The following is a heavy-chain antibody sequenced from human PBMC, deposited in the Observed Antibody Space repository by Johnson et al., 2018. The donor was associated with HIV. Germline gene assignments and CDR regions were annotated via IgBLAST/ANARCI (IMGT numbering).Heavy chain of an antibody. CDR1: GFTFSTYG. V-gene: IGHV3-NL1*01. CDR2: ISGSGGST. J-gene: IGHJ3*02. CDR3: AKDKSLTPDAIDI. Sequence: QVQLVESGGGVVQPGRSLRLSCAASGFTFSTYGMHWVRQAPGKGLEWVSAISGSGGSTYYADSVKGRFTISRDNSKNTLYLQMNSLRAEDTAFYYCAKDKSLTPDAIDIWGQGTMVTVSS.